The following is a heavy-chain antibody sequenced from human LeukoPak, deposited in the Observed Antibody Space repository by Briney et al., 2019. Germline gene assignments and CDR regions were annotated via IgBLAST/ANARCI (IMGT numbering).Heavy chain of an antibody. V-gene: IGHV3-7*01. CDR2: IKQDGSAK. Sequence: GSLRLSCAASGFAFGDFSMSWVRQTPGKGLESVATIKQDGSAKEYVDSVKGRFTISRDNSKNTLFLQMNSLRAEDTAVYYCARRVPNQVITDYFDYWGQGTLVTVSS. CDR3: ARRVPNQVITDYFDY. J-gene: IGHJ4*02. D-gene: IGHD3-16*01. CDR1: GFAFGDFS.